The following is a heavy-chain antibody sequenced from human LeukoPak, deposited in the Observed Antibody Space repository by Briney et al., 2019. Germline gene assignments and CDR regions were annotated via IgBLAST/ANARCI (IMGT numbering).Heavy chain of an antibody. V-gene: IGHV1-2*02. CDR3: ARGPLSSDCSSTSCQRKKSWFDP. CDR1: GYTFTGYY. Sequence: ASVEVSCKASGYTFTGYYLHWVRQAPGQGLEWMGWINPNSGGTNYAQKFQGRVTMTRDTSISTVYMELSRLRSDDTAVYYCARGPLSSDCSSTSCQRKKSWFDPWGQGTLVTVSS. CDR2: INPNSGGT. J-gene: IGHJ5*02. D-gene: IGHD2-2*01.